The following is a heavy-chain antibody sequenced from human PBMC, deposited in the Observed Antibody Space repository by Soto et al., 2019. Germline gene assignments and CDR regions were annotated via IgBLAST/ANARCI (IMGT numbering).Heavy chain of an antibody. Sequence: SVKVSCKASGGTFSSYAISWVRQAPGQGLEWMGGIIPIFGTANYAQKFQGRVTITADESTSTAYMELSSLRSEDTAVYYCARVPEIVVVPAAIPTSDYGMDVWGQGTTVTVSS. CDR3: ARVPEIVVVPAAIPTSDYGMDV. V-gene: IGHV1-69*13. CDR2: IIPIFGTA. J-gene: IGHJ6*02. D-gene: IGHD2-2*01. CDR1: GGTFSSYA.